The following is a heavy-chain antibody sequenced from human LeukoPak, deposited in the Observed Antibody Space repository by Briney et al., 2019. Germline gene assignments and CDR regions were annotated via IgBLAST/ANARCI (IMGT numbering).Heavy chain of an antibody. J-gene: IGHJ3*02. V-gene: IGHV3-7*04. CDR3: ARPYSSSEAFDI. D-gene: IGHD6-13*01. Sequence: GGSLRLSCAVSGFTFSSYWMSWVRQAPGKGLEWVANINQDGSEKYYVDSVKGRFTISRDNAKNSLYLQMNSLRAEDTAVYYCARPYSSSEAFDIWGQGTMVTVSS. CDR2: INQDGSEK. CDR1: GFTFSSYW.